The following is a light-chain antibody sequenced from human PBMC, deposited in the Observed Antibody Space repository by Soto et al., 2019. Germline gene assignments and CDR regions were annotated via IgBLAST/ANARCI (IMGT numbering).Light chain of an antibody. Sequence: QSALTQPASVSGSPGQSITISCTGTSSDVGSYKFVSWYQQHPGKAPKLMIYEGSNRPSGGSNRFSGSKSGNTASLTISGLQAEDEADYYCCSYAGDSAWVFGGGTKLTVL. CDR1: SSDVGSYKF. CDR3: CSYAGDSAWV. V-gene: IGLV2-23*01. CDR2: EGS. J-gene: IGLJ3*02.